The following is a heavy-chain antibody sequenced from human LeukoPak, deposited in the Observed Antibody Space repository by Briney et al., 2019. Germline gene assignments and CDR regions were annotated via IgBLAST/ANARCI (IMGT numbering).Heavy chain of an antibody. CDR1: GFTFSGYA. Sequence: GGSLRLSCAASGFTFSGYAMHWVRQAPGKGLEYVSGISSSGDVTNYSNSVRGRFSISRDNSKNTLYLQVGSLRAEDMAVYYCARVLSSGYDVGYYFDYWGQGTLVTVSS. V-gene: IGHV3-64*01. CDR3: ARVLSSGYDVGYYFDY. J-gene: IGHJ4*02. CDR2: ISSSGDVT. D-gene: IGHD5-12*01.